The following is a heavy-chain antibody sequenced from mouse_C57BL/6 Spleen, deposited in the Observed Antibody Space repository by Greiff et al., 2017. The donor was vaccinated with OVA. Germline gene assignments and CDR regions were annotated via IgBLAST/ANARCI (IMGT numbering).Heavy chain of an antibody. J-gene: IGHJ3*01. D-gene: IGHD2-4*01. Sequence: QVQLQQPGAELVMPGASVKLSCKASGYTFTSYWMHWVKQRPGQGLEWIGEIDPSDSYNNYNQKFKGKSTLTVDKSSSTAYMQLSSLTSEDSAGYYCARGEITTRGWLAYWGQGTLVTVSA. V-gene: IGHV1-69*01. CDR1: GYTFTSYW. CDR2: IDPSDSYN. CDR3: ARGEITTRGWLAY.